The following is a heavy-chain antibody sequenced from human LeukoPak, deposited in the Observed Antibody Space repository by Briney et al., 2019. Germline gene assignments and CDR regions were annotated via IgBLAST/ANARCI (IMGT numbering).Heavy chain of an antibody. CDR1: GFTFSSYS. CDR2: ISSSSSYI. CDR3: AKDCGGDCYAPDY. V-gene: IGHV3-21*04. D-gene: IGHD2-21*02. J-gene: IGHJ4*02. Sequence: PGGSLRLSCAASGFTFSSYSMSWVRQAPGKGLEWVSSISSSSSYIYYADSVKGRFTISRDNSKNTLYLQMNSLRADDTALYYCAKDCGGDCYAPDYWGQGALVTVSS.